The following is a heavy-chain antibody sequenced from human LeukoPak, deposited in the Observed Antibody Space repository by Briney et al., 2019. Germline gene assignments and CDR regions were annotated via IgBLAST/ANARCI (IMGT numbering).Heavy chain of an antibody. CDR2: ISGSCGST. CDR3: AKRRGDV. Sequence: PGGSLRLSCTASGFTFSSYAMSWVRQAPGKGLEWVSVISGSCGSTYYADSVKGRIAISRDNSENSLYLQMNSLGVEDTAVYYCAKRRGDVWGKGTTVTVSS. CDR1: GFTFSSYA. J-gene: IGHJ6*04. V-gene: IGHV3-23*01.